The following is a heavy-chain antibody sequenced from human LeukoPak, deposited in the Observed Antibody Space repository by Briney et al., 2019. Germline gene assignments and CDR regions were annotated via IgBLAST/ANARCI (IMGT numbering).Heavy chain of an antibody. J-gene: IGHJ4*02. Sequence: EGPLRLSCAASGFTFSSYAMSWVRQAPGKGLEWVSAISGSGGNTYCADSVKGRFTISRDNSKNTLYLQLNSLRAEDTAIYYCARHGPFTFGENDYWGQGTLVTVSS. CDR2: ISGSGGNT. CDR3: ARHGPFTFGENDY. CDR1: GFTFSSYA. D-gene: IGHD3-16*01. V-gene: IGHV3-23*01.